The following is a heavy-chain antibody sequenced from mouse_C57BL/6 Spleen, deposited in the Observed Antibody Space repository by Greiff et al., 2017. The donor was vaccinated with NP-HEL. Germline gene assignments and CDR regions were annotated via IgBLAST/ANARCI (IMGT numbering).Heavy chain of an antibody. V-gene: IGHV7-3*01. J-gene: IGHJ3*01. CDR2: IRNKANGYTT. CDR1: GFTFTDYY. CDR3: ARYNDGYFAY. Sequence: DVMLVESGGGLVQPGGSLSLSCAASGFTFTDYYMSWVRQPPGKALEWLGFIRNKANGYTTEYSASVKGRFTISRDNSQSILYLQMNALRAEDSATYYCARYNDGYFAYWGQGTLVTVSA. D-gene: IGHD2-3*01.